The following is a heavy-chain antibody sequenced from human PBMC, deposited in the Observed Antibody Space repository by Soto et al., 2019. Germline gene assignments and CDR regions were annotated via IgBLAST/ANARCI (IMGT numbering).Heavy chain of an antibody. CDR2: IIPIFGTA. D-gene: IGHD2-15*01. CDR1: GGTFSSYA. Sequence: SVKVSCKASGGTFSSYAISWVRQAPGQGLEWMGGIIPIFGTANYAQKFQGRVTITADESTSTAYMELSSLRSEDTAVYYCARDFMNGSADAFDIWGQGTMVTV. V-gene: IGHV1-69*13. J-gene: IGHJ3*02. CDR3: ARDFMNGSADAFDI.